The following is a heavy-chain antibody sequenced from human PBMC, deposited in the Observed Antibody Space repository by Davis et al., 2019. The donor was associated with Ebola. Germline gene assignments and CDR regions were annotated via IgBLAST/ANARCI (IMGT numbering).Heavy chain of an antibody. CDR1: GYTFTSYG. CDR2: ISAYNGNT. V-gene: IGHV1-18*01. Sequence: ASVKVSCKASGYTFTSYGISWVRQAPGQGLEWMGWISAYNGNTNYAQKLQGRVTMTTDTSTNTAYMELRSLRSDDTAVYYCARDNGGSSPHYYYYYYGMDVWGQGTTVTVSS. D-gene: IGHD6-6*01. J-gene: IGHJ6*02. CDR3: ARDNGGSSPHYYYYYYGMDV.